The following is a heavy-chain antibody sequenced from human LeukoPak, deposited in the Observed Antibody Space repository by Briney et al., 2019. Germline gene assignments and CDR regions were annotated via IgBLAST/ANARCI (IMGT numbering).Heavy chain of an antibody. CDR2: ISAYNGNT. D-gene: IGHD6-19*01. Sequence: WGSVKLSCKASGYAFTSYAIRWVRQAPGQGLEWMAWISAYNGNTNYAQKLQGRVTMTRDTSTSTLYMELRSLRSDDTAVYYCARGPRSSVWYSLGKGYWGQGTRVTVSA. CDR3: ARGPRSSVWYSLGKGY. CDR1: GYAFTSYA. J-gene: IGHJ4*02. V-gene: IGHV1-18*01.